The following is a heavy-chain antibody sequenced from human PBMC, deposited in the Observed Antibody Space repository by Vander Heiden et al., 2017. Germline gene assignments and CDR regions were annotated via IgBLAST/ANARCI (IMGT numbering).Heavy chain of an antibody. CDR2: ISSSSSYI. Sequence: EVQLVESGGGLVKPGGALRLSCAASGFPFSSYSMNWVRQAPGKGLEWVSSISSSSSYIYYADSVKGRFTISRDNAKNSLYLQMNSLRAEDTAVYYCARDPRGYYFDYWGQGTLVTVSS. V-gene: IGHV3-21*01. CDR3: ARDPRGYYFDY. J-gene: IGHJ4*02. CDR1: GFPFSSYS.